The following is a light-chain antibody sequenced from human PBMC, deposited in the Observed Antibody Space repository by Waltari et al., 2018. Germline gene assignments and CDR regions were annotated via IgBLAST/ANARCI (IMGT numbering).Light chain of an antibody. Sequence: DIVMTQSPDSLAVSLGERATINGKSSHGLFSSNNRNYLAWYQHKPGQPPKLLFYWASTRESGVPDRFSGSGSGTDFTLTISSLQAEDVAVYYCQQYLSAPFTFGQGTRLEIK. CDR3: QQYLSAPFT. V-gene: IGKV4-1*01. CDR1: HGLFSSNNRNY. CDR2: WAS. J-gene: IGKJ5*01.